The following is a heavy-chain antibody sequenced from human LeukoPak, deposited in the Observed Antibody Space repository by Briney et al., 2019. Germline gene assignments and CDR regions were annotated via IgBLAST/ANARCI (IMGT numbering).Heavy chain of an antibody. V-gene: IGHV4-39*01. J-gene: IGHJ4*02. CDR1: GVSISSSSYY. Sequence: SETLSLTCTVSGVSISSSSYYWGWIRQPPGKGLEWIGSIYYSRSTSYNPSLKSRVTISIDTSKNQFSLKLSSVTAADTAVYYCARHGISTRHFDYWGQGTLVTVSS. CDR3: ARHGISTRHFDY. D-gene: IGHD2-2*01. CDR2: IYYSRST.